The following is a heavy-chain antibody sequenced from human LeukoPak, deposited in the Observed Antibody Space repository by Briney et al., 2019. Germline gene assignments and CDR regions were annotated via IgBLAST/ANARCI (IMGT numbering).Heavy chain of an antibody. CDR2: IYPSGST. CDR3: ARESDYYYFDY. V-gene: IGHV4-4*07. J-gene: IGHJ4*02. CDR1: GGSISIYY. Sequence: PSETLSLTCTVSGGSISIYYWSWIRQPAGKGLEWIGRIYPSGSTNYNPSLKSRVTMSVDTSKNQYSLKLSSVTAADTAVYYCARESDYYYFDYWGQGTLVTVSS. D-gene: IGHD4-17*01.